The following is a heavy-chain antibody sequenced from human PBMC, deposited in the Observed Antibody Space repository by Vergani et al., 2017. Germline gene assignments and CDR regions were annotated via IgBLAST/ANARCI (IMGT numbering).Heavy chain of an antibody. J-gene: IGHJ2*01. CDR1: GGSFSGYY. V-gene: IGHV4-34*01. CDR2: INHSGST. Sequence: QVQLQQWGAGLLKPSETLSLTCAVYGGSFSGYYWSWIRQPPGKGLEWIGEINHSGSTNYNPSLKSQVPISVYTSKNQCSLKLSSVTAADTAVYYCARGMTVGFDLWGRGTLVTVAS. CDR3: ARGMTVGFDL. D-gene: IGHD2-21*02.